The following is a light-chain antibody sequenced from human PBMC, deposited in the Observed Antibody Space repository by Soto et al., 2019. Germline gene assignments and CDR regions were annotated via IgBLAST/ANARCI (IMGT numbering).Light chain of an antibody. Sequence: EIVLTQSPRTLSLSPVERATLSCRASQSVSSNYLAWYQQKPGQAPRLLIYGASNGATGIPDRFSGSGSGTDFILTISRLEPEDFAVYFCQQYGGSPRWAFGQGTKVYI. J-gene: IGKJ1*01. V-gene: IGKV3-20*01. CDR1: QSVSSNY. CDR3: QQYGGSPRWA. CDR2: GAS.